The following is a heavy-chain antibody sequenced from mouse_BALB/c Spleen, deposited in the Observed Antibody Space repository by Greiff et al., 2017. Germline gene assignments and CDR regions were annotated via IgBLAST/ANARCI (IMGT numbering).Heavy chain of an antibody. CDR2: IWSDGST. V-gene: IGHV2-6-2*01. CDR3: SRGFYGYPYAMDY. D-gene: IGHD2-2*01. CDR1: GFSLTSYG. J-gene: IGHJ4*01. Sequence: VKLMESGPDLVAPSQSLSITCTVSGFSLTSYGVHWVRQPPGKGLEWLVVIWSDGSTTYNSALKSRLSISKDNSKSQVFLKMNSLQTDDTARYYCSRGFYGYPYAMDYWGQGTSVTVSS.